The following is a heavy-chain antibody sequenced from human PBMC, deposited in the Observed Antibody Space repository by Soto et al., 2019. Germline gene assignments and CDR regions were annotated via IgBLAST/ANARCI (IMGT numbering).Heavy chain of an antibody. V-gene: IGHV1-18*01. D-gene: IGHD3-3*01. CDR2: ISAYNGNT. CDR3: ARVRGFLEWSKGHNAFDI. J-gene: IGHJ3*02. Sequence: ASVKVSCKASGYTFTSYGISWVRQAPGQGLEWMGWISAYNGNTNYAQKLQGRVTMTTDTSTSTAYMELRSLRSDDTAVYYCARVRGFLEWSKGHNAFDIWGQGTMVTVSS. CDR1: GYTFTSYG.